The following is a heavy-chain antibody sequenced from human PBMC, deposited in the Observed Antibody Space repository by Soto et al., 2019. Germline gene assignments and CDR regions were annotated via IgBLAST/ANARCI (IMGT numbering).Heavy chain of an antibody. CDR2: ISSSGSTI. Sequence: GGSLRLSCAASGFTFSDYYMSWIRQAPGKGLEWVSYISSSGSTIYYADSVKGRFTISRDNAKNSLYLQMNSLRAEDTAVYYCAREWSEYCSSTSCYPDYWGQGTLVTVSS. J-gene: IGHJ4*02. CDR1: GFTFSDYY. V-gene: IGHV3-11*01. D-gene: IGHD2-2*01. CDR3: AREWSEYCSSTSCYPDY.